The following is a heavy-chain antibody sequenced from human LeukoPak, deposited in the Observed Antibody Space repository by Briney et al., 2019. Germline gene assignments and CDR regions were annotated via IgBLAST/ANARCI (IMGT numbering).Heavy chain of an antibody. Sequence: SETLSLTCAVYGGSFSGYYWSWVRQPPGKGLEWIGEINHSGSTNYNPSLKSRVTISVDTSKNQFSLKLSSVTAADTAVYYCARRDCSGGSCYDYWGQGTLVTVSS. CDR2: INHSGST. CDR1: GGSFSGYY. V-gene: IGHV4-34*01. CDR3: ARRDCSGGSCYDY. J-gene: IGHJ4*02. D-gene: IGHD2-15*01.